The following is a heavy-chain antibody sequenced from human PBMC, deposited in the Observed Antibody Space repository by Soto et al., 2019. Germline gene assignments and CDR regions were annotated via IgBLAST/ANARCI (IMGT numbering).Heavy chain of an antibody. CDR2: IKEDGSEK. CDR1: GFSFGNDW. D-gene: IGHD1-1*01. CDR3: ARPERNSKYHPLLS. J-gene: IGHJ4*02. V-gene: IGHV3-7*01. Sequence: GGSLRLSCIASGFSFGNDWMGWVRQAPGRGLEWVANIKEDGSEKFSVDSVRGRFTISRDNAKNSLYLQMNSLRADDTAVYYCARPERNSKYHPLLSWGQGTLVTVFS.